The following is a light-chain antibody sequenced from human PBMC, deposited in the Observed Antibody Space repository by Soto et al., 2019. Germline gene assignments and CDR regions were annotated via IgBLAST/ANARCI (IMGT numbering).Light chain of an antibody. J-gene: IGKJ4*01. CDR2: GAS. CDR1: QGISNW. CDR3: EQTNTFRPLS. Sequence: DIQMTQSPSSVSASVGDRVTITCRASQGISNWLAWYQQQPGKAPKLLIYGASSLQSGVTSRFSGGGSGTHFTLIISTLQPEDFAPYYCEQTNTFRPLSFGGGTKVEI. V-gene: IGKV1-12*01.